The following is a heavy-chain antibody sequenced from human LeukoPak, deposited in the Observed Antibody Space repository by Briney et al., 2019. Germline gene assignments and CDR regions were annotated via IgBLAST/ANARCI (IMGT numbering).Heavy chain of an antibody. D-gene: IGHD3-10*01. CDR3: ARGGDYYGSGSSLGY. CDR1: GGSISSSNW. J-gene: IGHJ4*02. CDR2: IYHSGST. Sequence: SETLSLTCAVSGGSISSSNWWSWVRQPPGKGLEWIGEIYHSGSTNYNPSLKSRVTISVDTSKNQFSLKLSSVTAADTAVYYCARGGDYYGSGSSLGYWGQGTLVTVSS. V-gene: IGHV4-4*02.